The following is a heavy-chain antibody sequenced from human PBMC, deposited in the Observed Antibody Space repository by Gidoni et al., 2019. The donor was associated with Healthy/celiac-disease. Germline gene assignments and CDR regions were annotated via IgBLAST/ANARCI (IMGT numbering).Heavy chain of an antibody. CDR3: ARDPPGDYPFSYGMDV. J-gene: IGHJ6*02. Sequence: QVQLVQSGAEVKKPGSSVKVSCKASGGPFSSYAISWVRQAPGQGLEWMGGIIPIFGTANYAQKFQGRVTITADESTSTAYMELSSLRSEDTAVYYCARDPPGDYPFSYGMDVWGQGTTVTVSS. D-gene: IGHD4-17*01. CDR2: IIPIFGTA. CDR1: GGPFSSYA. V-gene: IGHV1-69*01.